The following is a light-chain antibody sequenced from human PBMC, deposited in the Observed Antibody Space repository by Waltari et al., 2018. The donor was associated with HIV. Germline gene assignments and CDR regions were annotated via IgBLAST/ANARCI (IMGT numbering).Light chain of an antibody. CDR2: EVT. CDR1: SSDVGGYNY. CDR3: SSYAGSNNYV. Sequence: QSALTQPPSASGSPGQSVTISCTGTSSDVGGYNYVSWYQQHPGKAPKLMIYEVTKRPSGVPDRLAGYKSGNTASLTVCGLQAEDEADYYCSSYAGSNNYVFGTGTKVTVL. J-gene: IGLJ1*01. V-gene: IGLV2-8*01.